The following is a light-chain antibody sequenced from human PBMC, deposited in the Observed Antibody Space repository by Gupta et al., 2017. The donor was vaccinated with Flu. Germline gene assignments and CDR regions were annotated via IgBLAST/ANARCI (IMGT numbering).Light chain of an antibody. V-gene: IGLV1-44*01. CDR2: SNS. Sequence: SVLTPPPSASGRPRQRVTITCSGSSSNIGSNTVHSDQQLPGTALNLLIYSNSQRPSGLPVRFSGSKSCTSASLAISGLQDEDEADYYYAAGDDSLTVVFGGGTKLTGL. J-gene: IGLJ2*01. CDR1: SSNIGSNT. CDR3: AAGDDSLTVV.